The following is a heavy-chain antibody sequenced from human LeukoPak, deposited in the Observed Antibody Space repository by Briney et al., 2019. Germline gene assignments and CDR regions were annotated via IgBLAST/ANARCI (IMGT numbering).Heavy chain of an antibody. J-gene: IGHJ6*02. V-gene: IGHV4-39*01. CDR3: ARLNYYYGMDV. Sequence: SETLSLTCTVSGGSISGSSYYWGWIRQPPGKGLEWIGSIYYSGSTYYNPSLKSRVTISVDTSKNQFSLKLSSVTAADTAVYYCARLNYYYGMDVWGQGTTVTVSS. CDR1: GGSISGSSYY. CDR2: IYYSGST.